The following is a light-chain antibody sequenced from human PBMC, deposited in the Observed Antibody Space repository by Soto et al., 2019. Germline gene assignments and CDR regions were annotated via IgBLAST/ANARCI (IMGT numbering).Light chain of an antibody. V-gene: IGKV1-5*03. CDR1: QSINKW. CDR2: KAS. CDR3: HRYNSYSCWR. J-gene: IGKJ1*01. Sequence: DIQRTQCSSALSASVGKRDTITCRASQSINKWMAWYQLKPGKAPQLLIYKASSLQSGVPSRFSGSGSGTEFTLTICSLQPEDFATSARHRYNSYSCWRFGQ.